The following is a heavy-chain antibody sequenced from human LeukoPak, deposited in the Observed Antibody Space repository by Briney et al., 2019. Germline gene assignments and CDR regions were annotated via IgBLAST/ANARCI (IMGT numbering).Heavy chain of an antibody. V-gene: IGHV1-18*04. J-gene: IGHJ5*02. CDR3: ARDFSNFSYGTWFDP. D-gene: IGHD1-1*01. CDR2: ISTYNGKT. Sequence: ASVKVSCKASGYTFTNYYIHWVRQAPGQGLEWMGWISTYNGKTNYAQKVQDRVTMTTDTSTSTVYMELKSLRSDDTALYFCARDFSNFSYGTWFDPWGQGTLVTVSS. CDR1: GYTFTNYY.